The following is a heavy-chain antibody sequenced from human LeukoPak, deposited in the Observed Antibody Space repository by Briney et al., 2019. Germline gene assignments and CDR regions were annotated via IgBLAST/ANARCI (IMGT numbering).Heavy chain of an antibody. D-gene: IGHD3-3*01. Sequence: PGEFLRLSRAPSGFSFTAAWMSWVRQAPGKGPEWGGRIKSRGGGETTDYAAPVTGRITISRDDSKNTLYLQMNGLKTEDTGVYYCTWQTTYDFWRMDYRGLGTLVTVSS. V-gene: IGHV3-15*01. CDR1: GFSFTAAW. CDR3: TWQTTYDFWRMDY. J-gene: IGHJ4*02. CDR2: IKSRGGGETT.